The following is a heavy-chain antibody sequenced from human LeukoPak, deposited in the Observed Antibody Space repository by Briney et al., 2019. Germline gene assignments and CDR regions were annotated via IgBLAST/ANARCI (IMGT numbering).Heavy chain of an antibody. D-gene: IGHD3-22*01. Sequence: HPGGSLSLSCTASGFTFSGYGMHWVRQAPGKGPEWVAVIWSDGSNKYYADSVKGRFTISRDNAKNSLYLQMNSLRAEDTAVYYCATYYDSRGYFHWGQGTLVTVSS. J-gene: IGHJ4*02. V-gene: IGHV3-33*03. CDR1: GFTFSGYG. CDR2: IWSDGSNK. CDR3: ATYYDSRGYFH.